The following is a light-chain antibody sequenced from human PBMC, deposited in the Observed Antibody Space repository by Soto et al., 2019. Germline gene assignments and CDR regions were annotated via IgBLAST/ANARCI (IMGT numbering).Light chain of an antibody. Sequence: QSALTQPASVSGSPGQSITISCTGASSDVGRYNYVSWYQLHPGKAPKLIIYGVSNRPSGVSNRFSGSKSGNTASLTISGLRAEDEADYYCNSYTSSTAYVFGTGTKVTVL. J-gene: IGLJ1*01. CDR2: GVS. CDR1: SSDVGRYNY. V-gene: IGLV2-14*01. CDR3: NSYTSSTAYV.